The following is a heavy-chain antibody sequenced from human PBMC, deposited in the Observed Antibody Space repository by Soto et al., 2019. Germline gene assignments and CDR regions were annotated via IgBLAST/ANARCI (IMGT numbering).Heavy chain of an antibody. V-gene: IGHV3-23*01. J-gene: IGHJ5*02. Sequence: GGSLRLSCAASGFTFSSYAMSWVRQAPGKGLEWVSAISGSGGSTYYADSVKGRFTISRDNSKNTLYLQMNSLRAEDTAVYYCASVPPRYDWLLPDNWFDPWGQGTLVTVSS. CDR3: ASVPPRYDWLLPDNWFDP. D-gene: IGHD3-9*01. CDR1: GFTFSSYA. CDR2: ISGSGGST.